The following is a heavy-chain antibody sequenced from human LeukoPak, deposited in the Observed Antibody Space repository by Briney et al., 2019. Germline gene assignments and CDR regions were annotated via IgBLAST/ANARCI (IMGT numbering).Heavy chain of an antibody. CDR3: ALSDILTPELDY. CDR2: MNPNSGNT. D-gene: IGHD3-9*01. CDR1: GYTFTSYD. J-gene: IGHJ4*02. V-gene: IGHV1-8*01. Sequence: ASVKVSCKASGYTFTSYDINWVRQATGQGLEWMGWMNPNSGNTGCAQKFQGRVTMTRNTSISTAYMELSSLRSEDTAVYYCALSDILTPELDYWGQGTLVTVSS.